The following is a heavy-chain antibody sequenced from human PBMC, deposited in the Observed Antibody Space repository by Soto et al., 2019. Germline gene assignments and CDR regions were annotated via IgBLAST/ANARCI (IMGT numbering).Heavy chain of an antibody. V-gene: IGHV3-23*01. J-gene: IGHJ2*01. Sequence: PGGSLRLSCAASGFTFSSYAMSWVRQAPGRGLEWVSAISGSGGSTYYADSVKGRFTISRDNSKNTLYLQMNSLRAEDTAVYYCAKDFTYCGGDCYGSTQSDWYFDLWGRRTLVTVSS. CDR1: GFTFSSYA. D-gene: IGHD2-21*01. CDR3: AKDFTYCGGDCYGSTQSDWYFDL. CDR2: ISGSGGST.